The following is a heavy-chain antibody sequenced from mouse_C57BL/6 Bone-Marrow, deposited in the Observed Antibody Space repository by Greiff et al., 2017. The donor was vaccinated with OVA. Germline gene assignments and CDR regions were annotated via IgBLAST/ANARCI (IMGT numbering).Heavy chain of an antibody. CDR1: GFSLTSYG. V-gene: IGHV2-2*01. CDR3: ASLTLYYYGRGYFDV. D-gene: IGHD1-1*01. CDR2: IWSGGST. Sequence: QVQLKQSGPGLVQPSQSLSITCTVSGFSLTSYGVHWVRQSPGKGLEWLGVIWSGGSTDYNAAFISRLSISKDNSKSQVFFKMNSLQADDTAIYYCASLTLYYYGRGYFDVWGTGTTVTVSS. J-gene: IGHJ1*03.